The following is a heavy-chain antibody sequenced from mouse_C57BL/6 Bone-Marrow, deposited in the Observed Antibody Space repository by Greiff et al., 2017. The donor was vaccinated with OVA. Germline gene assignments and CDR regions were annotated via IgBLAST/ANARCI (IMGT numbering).Heavy chain of an antibody. Sequence: QVQLQQPGAELVKPGASVKLSCKASGYTFTSYWMHWVKQRPGQGLEWIGMIHPNSGSTNYNEKFKSKATLTVDKSSSTAYMQLRRLTPEDSAGYYCARAGTAPDVWGTGTTVTVSS. CDR1: GYTFTSYW. V-gene: IGHV1-64*01. D-gene: IGHD4-1*01. J-gene: IGHJ1*03. CDR2: IHPNSGST. CDR3: ARAGTAPDV.